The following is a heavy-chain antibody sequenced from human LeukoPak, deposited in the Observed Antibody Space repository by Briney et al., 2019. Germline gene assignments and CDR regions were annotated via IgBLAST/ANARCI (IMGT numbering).Heavy chain of an antibody. J-gene: IGHJ4*02. Sequence: HGGSLRLSCAPSGFTVITNDMTWVRPAPGKGLEWVSGLCDGNTKYADSVLGRFTISRDNSKNTLYLEMSSLRHDDTAVCYCTRGVEPLAANTLAYWGQGTLVTVSS. CDR3: TRGVEPLAANTLAY. D-gene: IGHD1-14*01. V-gene: IGHV3-53*01. CDR2: LCDGNT. CDR1: GFTVITND.